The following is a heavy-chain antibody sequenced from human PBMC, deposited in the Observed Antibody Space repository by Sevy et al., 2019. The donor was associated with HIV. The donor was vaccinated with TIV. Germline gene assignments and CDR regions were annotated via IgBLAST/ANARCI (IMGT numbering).Heavy chain of an antibody. J-gene: IGHJ1*01. Sequence: GGSLRLSCAASGFTFDDNAMHWVRQAPGKGLEWVSTITWNSGSIDYADSVKGRFTISRDNAKNSLYLQMNSLRAEDRAFYYCAKDLYPLTTVLTGYFHHWGQGTLVTVSS. CDR1: GFTFDDNA. V-gene: IGHV3-9*01. D-gene: IGHD4-17*01. CDR3: AKDLYPLTTVLTGYFHH. CDR2: ITWNSGSI.